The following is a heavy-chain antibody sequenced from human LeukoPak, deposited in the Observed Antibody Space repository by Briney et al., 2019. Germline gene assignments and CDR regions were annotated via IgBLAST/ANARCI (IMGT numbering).Heavy chain of an antibody. V-gene: IGHV3-9*01. J-gene: IGHJ6*02. CDR1: GFTFDDYA. CDR2: ISWNSNSI. D-gene: IGHD2-2*01. Sequence: GGSLRLSCAASGFTFDDYAMHWVRQAPGKGLEWVSGISWNSNSIGYADSVKGRFTISRDNAKKSLYLQMNSLRVGDTALYYCAKDTCSSTTCGMDVWGQGTTVTVSS. CDR3: AKDTCSSTTCGMDV.